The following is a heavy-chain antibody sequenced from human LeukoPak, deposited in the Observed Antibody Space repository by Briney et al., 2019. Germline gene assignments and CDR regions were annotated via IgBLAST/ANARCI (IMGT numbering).Heavy chain of an antibody. Sequence: PGASVKVSCKASGGTFSSYAISWMRQAPGQGLEWMGGIIPIFGTANYAQKFQGRVTITADESTSTAYMELSSLRSEDTAVYYCAKFYDISTGYFDCWGQGTLVTVSS. J-gene: IGHJ4*02. D-gene: IGHD3-9*01. CDR3: AKFYDISTGYFDC. V-gene: IGHV1-69*13. CDR1: GGTFSSYA. CDR2: IIPIFGTA.